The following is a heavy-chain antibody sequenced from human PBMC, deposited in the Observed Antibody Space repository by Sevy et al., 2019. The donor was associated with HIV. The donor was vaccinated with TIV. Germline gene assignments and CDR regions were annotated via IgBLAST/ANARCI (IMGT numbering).Heavy chain of an antibody. J-gene: IGHJ4*02. CDR2: ISGSGDST. CDR1: GFTFSSYA. V-gene: IGHV3-23*01. D-gene: IGHD3-10*01. Sequence: GWSLRLSCAASGFTFSSYAMSWVRQAPGKGLEWVSVISGSGDSTYYVDSVKGRFTISRDNSKNTLYLQMNSLRAEDTAVYYCAKEGRGYHGSGSSDYWGQGALVTVSS. CDR3: AKEGRGYHGSGSSDY.